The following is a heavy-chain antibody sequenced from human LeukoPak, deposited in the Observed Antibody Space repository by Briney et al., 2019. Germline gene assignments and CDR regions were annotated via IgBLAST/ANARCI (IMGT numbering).Heavy chain of an antibody. V-gene: IGHV4-38-2*02. CDR2: IYHSGST. CDR1: GYSISSGYY. CDR3: AQGPAFDI. J-gene: IGHJ3*02. Sequence: PSETLSLTCNVSGYSISSGYYWGWIRQPPGKGLEWIGSIYHSGSTYYNPSLKSRVTISVDTSKNQFSLKLSSVTAADTAVYYCAQGPAFDIWGQGTMVTVSS.